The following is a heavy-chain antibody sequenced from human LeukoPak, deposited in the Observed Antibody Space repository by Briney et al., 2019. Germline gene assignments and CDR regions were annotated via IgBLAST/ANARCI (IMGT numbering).Heavy chain of an antibody. CDR3: ATDLNWVAY. CDR1: GITNYW. CDR2: INKDSSER. J-gene: IGHJ4*02. D-gene: IGHD3-16*01. V-gene: IGHV3-7*01. Sequence: GESLRFSCVGSGITNYWMTWVRQAPGKGLESVANINKDSSERYYLDSVKGRFTISRDNTKSSLFLQMNSLRVEDTGIYYCATDLNWVAYWGQGARVTVSS.